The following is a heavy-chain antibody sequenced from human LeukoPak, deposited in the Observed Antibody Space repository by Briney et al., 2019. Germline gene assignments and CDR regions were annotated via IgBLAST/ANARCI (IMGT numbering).Heavy chain of an antibody. D-gene: IGHD6-6*01. Sequence: GGSLRLSCATSGFSMSNYWMRWVRQAPGRGLEWLANIKEDGNEKEYVDSVKGGFTISRDNAKNTLYLQMNRLREEDRAVYYCAKSFVSRNWFDLWGQGTLVTVSS. V-gene: IGHV3-7*02. CDR1: GFSMSNYW. CDR3: AKSFVSRNWFDL. J-gene: IGHJ5*02. CDR2: IKEDGNEK.